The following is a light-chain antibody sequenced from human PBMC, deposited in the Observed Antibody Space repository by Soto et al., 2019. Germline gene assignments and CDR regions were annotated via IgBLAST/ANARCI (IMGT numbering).Light chain of an antibody. CDR1: QGIISY. V-gene: IGKV1-27*01. CDR2: AAS. CDR3: QEYDSAPFT. Sequence: DIQMTQSPSSLSASIGARVTITCRASQGIISYLNWYQQKPGKDPKLLMFAASTLQLEFPSRFSGSGSGTDFTLTISSLQPEEVATYYCQEYDSAPFTFGPGTKVDIK. J-gene: IGKJ3*01.